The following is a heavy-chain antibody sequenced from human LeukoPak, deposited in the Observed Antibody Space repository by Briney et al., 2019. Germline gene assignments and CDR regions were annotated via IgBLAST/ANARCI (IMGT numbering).Heavy chain of an antibody. D-gene: IGHD3-22*01. J-gene: IGHJ3*02. Sequence: PSETLSLTCTVSGGSISSSSYYWGWIRQPPGKGLEWIGSIYYSGSTYYNLSLKSRVTISVDTSKNQFSLKLSSVTAADTAVYYCARQHYYDSSGYYPPAFDIWGQGTMVTVSS. CDR3: ARQHYYDSSGYYPPAFDI. CDR2: IYYSGST. V-gene: IGHV4-39*01. CDR1: GGSISSSSYY.